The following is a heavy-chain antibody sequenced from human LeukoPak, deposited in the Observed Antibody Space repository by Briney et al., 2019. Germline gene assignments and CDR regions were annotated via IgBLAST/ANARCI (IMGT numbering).Heavy chain of an antibody. CDR3: ARGPGMATKEAFDI. CDR1: GGSISSDISY. Sequence: PSETLSLTCTVSGGSISSDISYWSWIRQPAGKGLEWIGRIYTSGRNNHHPSLKSRVTISVDTSNNQFSLKLSSVTAADTAVYYCARGPGMATKEAFDIWGQGTMVTVSS. D-gene: IGHD5-24*01. V-gene: IGHV4-61*02. CDR2: IYTSGRN. J-gene: IGHJ3*02.